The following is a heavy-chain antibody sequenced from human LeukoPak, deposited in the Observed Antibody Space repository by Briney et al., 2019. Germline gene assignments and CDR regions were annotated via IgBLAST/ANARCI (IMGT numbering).Heavy chain of an antibody. D-gene: IGHD3-3*01. CDR1: GCSLSTSGVG. J-gene: IGHJ4*02. V-gene: IGHV2-5*01. Sequence: SSPTLVNTTHSLTLTCTFSGCSLSTSGVGVDWIRQPPGKALEWLALKYLNDDKPYSPPLKSRLTITKDTSKNQVVLTKTNMDPVDTATYYCAHSRGDYDFWSGYRTTGFDYWGQGTLVTVSS. CDR2: KYLNDDK. CDR3: AHSRGDYDFWSGYRTTGFDY.